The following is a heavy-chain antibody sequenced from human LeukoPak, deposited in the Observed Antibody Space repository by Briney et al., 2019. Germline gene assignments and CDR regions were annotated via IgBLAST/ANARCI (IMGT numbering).Heavy chain of an antibody. D-gene: IGHD4-17*01. CDR1: GYTFTSYG. J-gene: IGHJ4*02. Sequence: SVKVSCKASGYTFTSYGISWVRQAPGQGLEWMGGIIPIFGTANYAQKFQGRVTITADESTSTAYMELSSLRSEDTAVYYCARFPSYGDYRFFDYWGQGTLVTVSS. CDR3: ARFPSYGDYRFFDY. CDR2: IIPIFGTA. V-gene: IGHV1-69*13.